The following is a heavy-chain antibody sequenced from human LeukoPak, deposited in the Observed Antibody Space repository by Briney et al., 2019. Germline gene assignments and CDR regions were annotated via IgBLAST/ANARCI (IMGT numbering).Heavy chain of an antibody. CDR3: ARDLPSWDAFDI. J-gene: IGHJ3*02. CDR1: GGTFSSYD. Sequence: SVKVSCKASGGTFSSYDISWVRQAPGQGLEWMGRIIPILGIANYAQKFQGRVTITADKSTSTAYMELSSLRSEDTAVYYCARDLPSWDAFDIWGQGTMVTVSS. V-gene: IGHV1-69*04. CDR2: IIPILGIA. D-gene: IGHD1-26*01.